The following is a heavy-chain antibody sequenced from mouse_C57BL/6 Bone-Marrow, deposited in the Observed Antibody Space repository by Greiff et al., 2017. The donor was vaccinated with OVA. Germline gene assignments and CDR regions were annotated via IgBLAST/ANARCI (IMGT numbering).Heavy chain of an antibody. CDR2: IRNKANGYTT. CDR3: ARTYYYGSSYGFAY. V-gene: IGHV7-3*01. CDR1: GFTFTDYY. Sequence: EVQGVESGGGLVQPGGSLSLSCAASGFTFTDYYMSWVRQPPGKALEWLGFIRNKANGYTTEYSASVKGRFTISRDNSQSILYLQVNALRAEDSATYYCARTYYYGSSYGFAYWGQGTLVTVSA. D-gene: IGHD1-1*01. J-gene: IGHJ3*01.